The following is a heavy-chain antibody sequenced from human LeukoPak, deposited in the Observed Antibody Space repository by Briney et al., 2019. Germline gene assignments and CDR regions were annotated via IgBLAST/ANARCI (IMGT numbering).Heavy chain of an antibody. Sequence: PGRSLKLSCAASGFTFSSSGMHWVRQAPGKGLEWVAVISYDGSNKYYADSVKGRFTFSRDNSKNTLYLQMNSLRAEDTAVYYCATFLAIVTARDSLYFQHWGQGTLVTVSS. CDR2: ISYDGSNK. J-gene: IGHJ1*01. CDR1: GFTFSSSG. D-gene: IGHD3-3*02. CDR3: ATFLAIVTARDSLYFQH. V-gene: IGHV3-30*03.